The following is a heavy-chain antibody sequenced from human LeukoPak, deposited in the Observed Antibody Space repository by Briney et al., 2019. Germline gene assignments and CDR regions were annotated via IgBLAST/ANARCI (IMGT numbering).Heavy chain of an antibody. V-gene: IGHV3-15*01. Sequence: GGSLRLSCAASGFTFSYAWMSWVRQAPGKGLESIGRIKSKTDGGTTDYAAPVKGRFTISRDNSKNTLYLQMNSLRAEDTAVYYCAKSFGPVIAAAGTGADWGQGTLVTVSS. D-gene: IGHD6-13*01. J-gene: IGHJ4*02. CDR1: GFTFSYAW. CDR3: AKSFGPVIAAAGTGAD. CDR2: IKSKTDGGTT.